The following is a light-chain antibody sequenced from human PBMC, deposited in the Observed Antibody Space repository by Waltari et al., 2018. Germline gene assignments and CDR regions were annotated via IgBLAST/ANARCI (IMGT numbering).Light chain of an antibody. CDR2: EVN. CDR3: SSYTGGGTWV. CDR1: ISDVGGYNY. V-gene: IGLV2-14*01. J-gene: IGLJ3*02. Sequence: QSALTLPASVSGSPGQSITISCTGTISDVGGYNYVSWYQQHPGDAPKLVSYEVNNRPSRVSNRFSGSKSGNTASLAVSGLQAEDDADYYCSSYTGGGTWVVGGGTKVTVL.